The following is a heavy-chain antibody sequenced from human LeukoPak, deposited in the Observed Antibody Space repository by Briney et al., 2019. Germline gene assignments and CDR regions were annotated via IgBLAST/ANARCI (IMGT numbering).Heavy chain of an antibody. J-gene: IGHJ4*02. V-gene: IGHV3-23*01. Sequence: GGSLRLSCAASGFTFSSYAMSWVRQAPGKGLEWVSAISGSGGSTYYADSVKGRFTISRDNSKKKLYLQMNSLRAEDTAVYYCAKVMGYSYGTGYFDYWGQGTLVTVSS. D-gene: IGHD5-18*01. CDR1: GFTFSSYA. CDR2: ISGSGGST. CDR3: AKVMGYSYGTGYFDY.